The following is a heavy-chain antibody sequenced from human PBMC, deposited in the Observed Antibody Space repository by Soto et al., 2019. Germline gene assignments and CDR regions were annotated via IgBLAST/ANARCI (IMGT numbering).Heavy chain of an antibody. CDR2: ISYDGSNK. CDR1: GFTFSSYA. D-gene: IGHD3-3*01. CDR3: ARGYYDFWSGYYSFDY. Sequence: QVPLVESGGGVVQPGRSLRLSCAASGFTFSSYAMHWVRQAPGKGLEWVAVISYDGSNKYYADSVKGRFTISRDNSKNTLYLQMNSLRAEDTAVYYCARGYYDFWSGYYSFDYWGQGTLVTVSS. J-gene: IGHJ4*02. V-gene: IGHV3-30-3*01.